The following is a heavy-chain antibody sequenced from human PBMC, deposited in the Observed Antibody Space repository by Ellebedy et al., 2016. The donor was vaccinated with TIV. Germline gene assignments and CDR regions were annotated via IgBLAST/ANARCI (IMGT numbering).Heavy chain of an antibody. CDR1: GFTFSSYA. D-gene: IGHD5-24*01. V-gene: IGHV3-23*01. J-gene: IGHJ4*02. CDR3: ARVSRDGYNWAFDY. Sequence: GESLKISCAASGFTFSSYAMSWARQAPGKGLEWVSTITASGASTYHAESVKGRFTISRDNSKNTLFLQMSSLRAEDTAVYYCARVSRDGYNWAFDYWGQGTLVAVSS. CDR2: ITASGAST.